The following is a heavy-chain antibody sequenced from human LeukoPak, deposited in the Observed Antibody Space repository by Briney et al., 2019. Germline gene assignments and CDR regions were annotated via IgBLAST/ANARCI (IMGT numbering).Heavy chain of an antibody. J-gene: IGHJ4*02. Sequence: GGTLRLSCAASGFTFSSFGMSWVRQAPGKGLEWVSGINWNGGSTGYADSVKGRFTISRDNAKNSLYLQMNSLRAEDTALYYCASSYGSGSYYNGILDYWGQGTLVTVSS. CDR2: INWNGGST. V-gene: IGHV3-20*04. CDR3: ASSYGSGSYYNGILDY. D-gene: IGHD3-10*01. CDR1: GFTFSSFG.